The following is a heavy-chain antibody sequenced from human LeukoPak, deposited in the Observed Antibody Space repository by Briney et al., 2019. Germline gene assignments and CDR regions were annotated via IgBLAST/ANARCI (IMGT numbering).Heavy chain of an antibody. D-gene: IGHD3-3*01. Sequence: SGPTLVKPPQTLTLTCTFSGFSLRTRGGGVGWIRQPPGKALERLTLISWNDDKRYSPALKSRLTITEDTSKNQVVLTMTNMDPVDTATYYCAHRAPVGYDFWSGYPNSPNFDYWGQGTLVTVSS. CDR1: GFSLRTRGGG. CDR3: AHRAPVGYDFWSGYPNSPNFDY. J-gene: IGHJ4*01. V-gene: IGHV2-5*01. CDR2: ISWNDDK.